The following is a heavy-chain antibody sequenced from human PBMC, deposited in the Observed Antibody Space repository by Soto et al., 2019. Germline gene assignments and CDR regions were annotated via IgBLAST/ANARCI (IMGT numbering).Heavy chain of an antibody. V-gene: IGHV4-30-4*01. Sequence: QGQLQESGPGLVKPSQTLSLTCNVSGGPINSPDYYWTWIRQSPGNGLEWIGYLYFNGGTQYNPSLRTPISMSLDTSKKPSSLMMRSVTGADTAVYYCARGISKYISWYEPITWFDAWGQGALVTVSS. CDR1: GGPINSPDYY. J-gene: IGHJ5*02. D-gene: IGHD6-13*01. CDR3: ARGISKYISWYEPITWFDA. CDR2: LYFNGGT.